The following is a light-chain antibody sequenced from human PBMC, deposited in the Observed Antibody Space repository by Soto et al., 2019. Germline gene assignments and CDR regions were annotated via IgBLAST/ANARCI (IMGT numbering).Light chain of an antibody. CDR2: GAS. CDR3: QEYNNWPSIT. CDR1: QSVSSN. V-gene: IGKV3-15*01. Sequence: EIVMTQSPATLSGSPVERATLSCRASQSVSSNLAWYQQKPGQAPRLLIHGASTRATGIPANFSGSGSGTQFTLTISSLQSEDFAVYYCQEYNNWPSITFGQGTRLEIK. J-gene: IGKJ5*01.